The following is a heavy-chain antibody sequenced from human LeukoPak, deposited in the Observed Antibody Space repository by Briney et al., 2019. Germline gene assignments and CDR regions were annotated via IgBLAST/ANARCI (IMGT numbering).Heavy chain of an antibody. CDR1: GFTFVAYE. Sequence: PGGSLKLSCAASGFTFVAYEVNWVRQAPGKGLEWVSCISTSGNTVYYADSLKGRFTVSRDNARNSLYLQMNSLSAEDTAIYYCARDGPGYSFDYWGQGTLVTVSS. V-gene: IGHV3-48*03. D-gene: IGHD5-18*01. J-gene: IGHJ4*02. CDR2: ISTSGNTV. CDR3: ARDGPGYSFDY.